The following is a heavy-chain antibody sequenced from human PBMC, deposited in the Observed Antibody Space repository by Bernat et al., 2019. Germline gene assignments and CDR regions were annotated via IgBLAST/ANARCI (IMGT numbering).Heavy chain of an antibody. J-gene: IGHJ4*02. D-gene: IGHD5-12*01. Sequence: QVRLVESGGGLVEPGGSLRLSCAAFEFTFSGFYMSWIRQAPGRGLEWVSYIDPNGDGTAYADSVRDRFTISRDNAKNSLYLQMNNLRAEDTALYYYGREIRGYGHYGGWGQGALVTVSS. CDR2: IDPNGDGT. CDR3: GREIRGYGHYGG. CDR1: EFTFSGFY. V-gene: IGHV3-11*05.